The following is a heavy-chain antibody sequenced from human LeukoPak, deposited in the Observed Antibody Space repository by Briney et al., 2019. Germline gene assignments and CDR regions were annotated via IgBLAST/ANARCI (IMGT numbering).Heavy chain of an antibody. D-gene: IGHD3-22*01. CDR3: ARAGSSGYYYFDY. CDR2: ISSNGGST. Sequence: GGSLRLSCAASGFTFSSYAMHWVRQAPGKGLEYVSGISSNGGSTYYANSVKGRFTISRDNSKNTLYLQMGSLRGEDMAVYYCARAGSSGYYYFDYWGQGTLVTVSS. CDR1: GFTFSSYA. V-gene: IGHV3-64*01. J-gene: IGHJ4*02.